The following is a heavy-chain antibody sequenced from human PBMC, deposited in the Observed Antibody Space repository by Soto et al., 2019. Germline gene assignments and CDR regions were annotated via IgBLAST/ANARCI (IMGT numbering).Heavy chain of an antibody. CDR3: ARSYCSSTSCYWFDP. J-gene: IGHJ5*02. Sequence: ASVKVSCKASGYTFTSYGISWVRQAPGQGLEWMGWISAYNGNTNYAQKLQGRVTMTTDTSTSTAYMELRSLRSDDTAVYYCARSYCSSTSCYWFDPWGQGTLVTVSS. CDR1: GYTFTSYG. V-gene: IGHV1-18*04. D-gene: IGHD2-2*01. CDR2: ISAYNGNT.